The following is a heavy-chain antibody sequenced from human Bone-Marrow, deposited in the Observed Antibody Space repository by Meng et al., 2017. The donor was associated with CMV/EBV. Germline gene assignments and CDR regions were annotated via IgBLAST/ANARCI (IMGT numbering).Heavy chain of an antibody. CDR2: INSDGSST. V-gene: IGHV3-74*01. J-gene: IGHJ6*02. D-gene: IGHD6-6*01. Sequence: GGSLRLSCAASGFTFSSYWMHWVRQAPGKGLVWVSRINSDGSSTSYTDSVKGRFTISRDNAKNTLYLQMNSLRAEDTAVYYCARRKSSSSVGGMDVWSQGTTVTVSS. CDR3: ARRKSSSSVGGMDV. CDR1: GFTFSSYW.